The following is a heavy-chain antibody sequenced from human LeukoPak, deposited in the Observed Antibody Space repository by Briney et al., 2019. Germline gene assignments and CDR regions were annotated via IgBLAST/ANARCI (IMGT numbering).Heavy chain of an antibody. Sequence: PGGSLRLSCAASGYTFRSYEMNWVRRAPGKGLEWVSYISSSGSTIYYADSVKGRFTISRENAKNSLYLQMNSLRAEDTAVYYCARDDAMGATIDYWGQGTLVTVSS. CDR3: ARDDAMGATIDY. J-gene: IGHJ4*02. CDR1: GYTFRSYE. V-gene: IGHV3-48*03. CDR2: ISSSGSTI. D-gene: IGHD1-26*01.